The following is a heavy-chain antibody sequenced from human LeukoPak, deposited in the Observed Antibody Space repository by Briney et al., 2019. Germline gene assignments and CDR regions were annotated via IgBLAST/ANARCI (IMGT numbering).Heavy chain of an antibody. J-gene: IGHJ4*02. V-gene: IGHV1-69*13. Sequence: SVKVSCRASGGTFSSYAISWVRQAPGQGLEWMGGIIPIFGTANYAQKFQGRVTITADESTSTAYMELSSLRSEDTAVYYCAREEGYCSSTSCYSPLDYWGQGTLVTVSS. CDR1: GGTFSSYA. CDR2: IIPIFGTA. CDR3: AREEGYCSSTSCYSPLDY. D-gene: IGHD2-2*01.